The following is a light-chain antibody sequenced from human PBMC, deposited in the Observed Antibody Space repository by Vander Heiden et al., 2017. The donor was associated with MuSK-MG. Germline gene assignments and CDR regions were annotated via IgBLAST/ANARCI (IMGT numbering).Light chain of an antibody. J-gene: IGKJ4*01. CDR1: QSISSY. CDR2: AAS. V-gene: IGKV1-39*01. Sequence: DIQMTQSPSSLSASVGDRVTITCRASQSISSYLNWYQQKPGKAPKLLIYAASSLQSGVPSRFSGSGSGTGFTLTISSLQPEDFAAYYCQQSYWTPPTFGGGTKVEIK. CDR3: QQSYWTPPT.